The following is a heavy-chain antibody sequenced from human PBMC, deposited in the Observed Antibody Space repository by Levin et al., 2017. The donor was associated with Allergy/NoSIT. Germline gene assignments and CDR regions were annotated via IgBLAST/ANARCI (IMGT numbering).Heavy chain of an antibody. CDR2: IYYSGST. CDR1: GGSVSSGSYY. J-gene: IGHJ4*02. CDR3: ARSEMATIGADY. D-gene: IGHD5-24*01. V-gene: IGHV4-61*01. Sequence: SETLSLTCTVSGGSVSSGSYYWSWIRQPPGKGLEWIGYIYYSGSTNYNPSLKSRVTISVDTSKNQFSLKLSSVTAADTAVYYCARSEMATIGADYWGQGTLVTVSS.